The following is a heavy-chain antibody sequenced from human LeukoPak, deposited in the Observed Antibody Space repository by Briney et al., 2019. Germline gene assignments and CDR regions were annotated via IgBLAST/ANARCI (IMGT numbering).Heavy chain of an antibody. Sequence: PSETLSLTCSVSGGSISSYYWSWIRQPPGKGLEWIGYIYYSGNTNYNPSLKSRVTISVDTSKNQFSLKLSSVTAADTAVYYCARLEGGTFDYWGQGTLVTVSS. CDR2: IYYSGNT. D-gene: IGHD3-16*01. CDR1: GGSISSYY. CDR3: ARLEGGTFDY. V-gene: IGHV4-59*01. J-gene: IGHJ4*02.